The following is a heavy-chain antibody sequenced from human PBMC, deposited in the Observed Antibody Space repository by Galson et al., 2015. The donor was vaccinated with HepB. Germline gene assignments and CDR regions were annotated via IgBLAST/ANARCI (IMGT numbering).Heavy chain of an antibody. J-gene: IGHJ6*02. D-gene: IGHD2-2*01. Sequence: VKVSCQASGYTFTRYVMHWVRQAPGQRLEWMGWINAGNGNTKYSQKFQGRVTITRDTSASTAYMELSSLRSEDTAVYYCARVDCSSTSCYGYYYYGMDVWGQGTTVTVSS. CDR3: ARVDCSSTSCYGYYYYGMDV. CDR1: GYTFTRYV. CDR2: INAGNGNT. V-gene: IGHV1-3*01.